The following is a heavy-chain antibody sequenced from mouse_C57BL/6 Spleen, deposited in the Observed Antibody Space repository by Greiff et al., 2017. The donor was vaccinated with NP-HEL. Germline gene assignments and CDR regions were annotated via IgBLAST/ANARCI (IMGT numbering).Heavy chain of an antibody. J-gene: IGHJ4*01. CDR1: GFSLTSYG. Sequence: QVQLQQSGPGLVQPSQSLSITCTVSGFSLTSYGVHWVRQSPGKGLEWLGVIWSGGSTDYNAAFISRLSISKDNSKSQVFFKMNSLQADDTAIYYCAIYDYDEDAMDYWGQGTSVTVSS. CDR3: AIYDYDEDAMDY. CDR2: IWSGGST. D-gene: IGHD2-4*01. V-gene: IGHV2-2*01.